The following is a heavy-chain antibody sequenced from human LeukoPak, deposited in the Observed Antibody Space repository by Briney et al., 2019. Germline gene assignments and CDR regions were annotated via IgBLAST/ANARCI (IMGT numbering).Heavy chain of an antibody. V-gene: IGHV3-74*01. J-gene: IGHJ2*01. CDR3: TREALSGWWYLDL. CDR2: INSDGSST. Sequence: GGSLRLSCVASGVTFSSHWMQWVRQAPGKGLVWVSRINSDGSSTSYADSVKGRFTISRDNAKNTLYLQMNSLRAEDTAVYYCTREALSGWWYLDLWGRGTLVTVSS. D-gene: IGHD6-19*01. CDR1: GVTFSSHW.